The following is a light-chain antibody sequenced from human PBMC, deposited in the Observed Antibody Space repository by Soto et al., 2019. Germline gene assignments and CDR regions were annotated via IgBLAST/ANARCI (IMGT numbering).Light chain of an antibody. Sequence: DVVMTQSPLSLPVTLGQSASISCRSSQSLQDSGGNTYLNWFQQRPGQSPRRLIYKISNRDSGVPDRFSGSGSGTDFTLKISRVEAEDVGIYFCMQCKHWPSTFGQGTKLEIK. CDR1: QSLQDSGGNTY. CDR3: MQCKHWPST. J-gene: IGKJ2*01. CDR2: KIS. V-gene: IGKV2-30*01.